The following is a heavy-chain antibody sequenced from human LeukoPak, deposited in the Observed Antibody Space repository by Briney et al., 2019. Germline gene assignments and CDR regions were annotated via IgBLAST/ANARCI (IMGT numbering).Heavy chain of an antibody. CDR3: ARGKSSLQPDY. V-gene: IGHV3-48*01. CDR2: ISSSSSTI. J-gene: IGHJ4*02. CDR1: GFTFSSYS. Sequence: QPGGSLRLSCVASGFTFSSYSMNWVRQAPGKGLEWVSYISSSSSTIYYADSVKGRFTISRDNAKNSLYLQMNSLRAEDTAVYYCARGKSSLQPDYWGQGTLVTVSS. D-gene: IGHD6-6*01.